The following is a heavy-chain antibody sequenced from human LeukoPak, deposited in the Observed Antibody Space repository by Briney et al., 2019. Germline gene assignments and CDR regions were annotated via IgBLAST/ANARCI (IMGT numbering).Heavy chain of an antibody. D-gene: IGHD5-24*01. V-gene: IGHV1-2*02. CDR2: INPNGGAS. Sequence: GASVKVSCQASGYTFTDYYIHWVRQAPGQGPEWMGWINPNGGASNSAQKFQGRVTLTRDTSIRTAYMELSSLRSDDSAFYFCVRTEMTTLPNFLYWGQGTLVTVPA. CDR3: VRTEMTTLPNFLY. CDR1: GYTFTDYY. J-gene: IGHJ4*02.